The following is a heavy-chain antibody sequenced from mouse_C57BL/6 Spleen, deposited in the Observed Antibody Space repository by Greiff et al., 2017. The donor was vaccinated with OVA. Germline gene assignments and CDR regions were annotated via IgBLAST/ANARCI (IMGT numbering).Heavy chain of an antibody. CDR2: INPGSGGT. V-gene: IGHV1-54*01. CDR1: GYAFTNYL. D-gene: IGHD3-1*01. J-gene: IGHJ1*03. CDR3: AKSGGSMWYFDV. Sequence: VQLQQSGAELVRPGTSVKVSCKASGYAFTNYLIEWVKQRPGQGLEWIGVINPGSGGTNYNEKFKGKATLTADKSSSTAYMQLSSLTSVDSAVYVWAKSGGSMWYFDVWGTGTTVTVSS.